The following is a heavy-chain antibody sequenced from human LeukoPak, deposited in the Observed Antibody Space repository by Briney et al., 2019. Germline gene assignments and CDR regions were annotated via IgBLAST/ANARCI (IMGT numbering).Heavy chain of an antibody. V-gene: IGHV1-8*01. D-gene: IGHD6-25*01. CDR1: GYSFTNYN. Sequence: ASVKVSCKASGYSFTNYNINWVRRAGGQGLECLGEMNPDSGDTVYAQKFRGRVTLTRNTAMMTAYMEIHNLRSEDTAVYYCARGRLGGFDSWGQGTLVTVSS. J-gene: IGHJ4*02. CDR2: MNPDSGDT. CDR3: ARGRLGGFDS.